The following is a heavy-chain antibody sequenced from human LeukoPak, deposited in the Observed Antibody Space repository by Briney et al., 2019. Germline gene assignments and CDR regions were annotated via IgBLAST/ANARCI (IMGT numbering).Heavy chain of an antibody. V-gene: IGHV7-4-1*02. CDR2: INTNTGNP. Sequence: ASVKVSCKASGYTFTSYGISWVRQAPGQGLEWMGWINTNTGNPTYAQGFTGRFVFSLDTSVSTAYLQISSLKAEDTAVYYCARAQWEEGSPAFDIWGQGTMVTVSS. J-gene: IGHJ3*02. D-gene: IGHD1-26*01. CDR3: ARAQWEEGSPAFDI. CDR1: GYTFTSYG.